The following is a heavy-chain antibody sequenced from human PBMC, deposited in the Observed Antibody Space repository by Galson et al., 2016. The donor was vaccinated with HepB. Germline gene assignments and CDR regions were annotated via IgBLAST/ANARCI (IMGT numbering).Heavy chain of an antibody. D-gene: IGHD2-2*01. Sequence: SLRLSCAASGFTFNDFAMGWVRQAPGKGLEWVSLIFGRGGGTYYRDSVKGRFTISRDNSKNTLYLQMSSLTAEDTALYYCAKYQGHPVTTYHFDYWGQGTLVTVSS. CDR3: AKYQGHPVTTYHFDY. V-gene: IGHV3-23*01. CDR1: GFTFNDFA. CDR2: IFGRGGGT. J-gene: IGHJ4*02.